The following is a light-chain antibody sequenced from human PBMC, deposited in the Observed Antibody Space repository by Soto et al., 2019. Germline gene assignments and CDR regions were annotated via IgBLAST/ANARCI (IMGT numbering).Light chain of an antibody. V-gene: IGKV3-15*01. CDR2: GAS. CDR3: QQSNNWPYT. Sequence: EIVMTQSPATLSVSPGERATLSCRASQSVNHNLAWYQQKPGQAPRLLFCGASFRATGVPARFSGSGSGTDFTLTISSLQSEDFAIYFCQQSNNWPYTFGQGTKLEIK. CDR1: QSVNHN. J-gene: IGKJ2*01.